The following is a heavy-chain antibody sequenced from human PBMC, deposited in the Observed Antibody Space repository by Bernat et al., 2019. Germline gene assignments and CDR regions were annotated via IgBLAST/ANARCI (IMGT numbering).Heavy chain of an antibody. V-gene: IGHV3-48*03. Sequence: EVQLVESGGGLVQPGGSLRLSCAASGFTFSSYEMNWVRQAPGKGLEWVSYISSSGSTIYYADSVKDRFTISRDNAKNSLYLQMNSLRAEDTAVYYCARVEYSSSWYASDYWGQGTLVTVSS. CDR3: ARVEYSSSWYASDY. CDR1: GFTFSSYE. D-gene: IGHD6-13*01. J-gene: IGHJ4*02. CDR2: ISSSGSTI.